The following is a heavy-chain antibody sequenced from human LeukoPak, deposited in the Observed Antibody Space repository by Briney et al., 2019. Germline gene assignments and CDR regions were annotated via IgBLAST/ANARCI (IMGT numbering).Heavy chain of an antibody. Sequence: ASVKVSCKASGGTFSSYAISWVRHAPGQGLECMGRIIPIFGTANYAQKFQGRVTITTDESTSTAYMDLSSLRSEDTAVYYCASHRVAAPPKFDYWGQGTLVTVSS. D-gene: IGHD2-15*01. V-gene: IGHV1-69*05. J-gene: IGHJ4*02. CDR2: IIPIFGTA. CDR3: ASHRVAAPPKFDY. CDR1: GGTFSSYA.